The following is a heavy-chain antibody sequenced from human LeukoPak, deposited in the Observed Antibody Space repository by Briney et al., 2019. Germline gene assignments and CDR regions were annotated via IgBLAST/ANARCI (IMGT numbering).Heavy chain of an antibody. CDR2: MNPNSGNT. J-gene: IGHJ4*02. CDR3: ARGRALYGSGSDY. D-gene: IGHD3-10*01. Sequence: ASVKVSCXASGGTFSSYAINWVRQATGQGLEWMGWMNPNSGNTGYAQKFQGRVTITRNTSISTAYMELSSLRSEDTAVYYCARGRALYGSGSDYWGQGTLVTVSS. V-gene: IGHV1-8*03. CDR1: GGTFSSYA.